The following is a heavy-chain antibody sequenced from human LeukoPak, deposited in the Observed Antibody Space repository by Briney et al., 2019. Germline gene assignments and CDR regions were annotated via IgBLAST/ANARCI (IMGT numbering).Heavy chain of an antibody. CDR3: ARDSVGDYWFDP. J-gene: IGHJ5*02. Sequence: GGSLRLSCTASGFTFGDYAMGWFRQAPGKGLEWVGFIRSKTYGGTTEYAASVKGRFTISRDDSKSIAYLQMNSLETEDTAVYYCARDSVGDYWFDPWGQGTLVTVSS. CDR1: GFTFGDYA. D-gene: IGHD2-21*02. CDR2: IRSKTYGGTT. V-gene: IGHV3-49*03.